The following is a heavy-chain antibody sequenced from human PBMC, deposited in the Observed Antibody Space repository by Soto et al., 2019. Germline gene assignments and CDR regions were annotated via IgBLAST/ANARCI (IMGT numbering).Heavy chain of an antibody. CDR2: INSDGSTT. Sequence: GSLRLSCAASGFTFNTYWMHWVRQAPGKGLVWVSRINSDGSTTNYADPVKGRFTISRDNAKNTVYLQLNSLRAEDTAVYYCASDSSGWFYFDYWGQGALVTVSS. V-gene: IGHV3-74*01. D-gene: IGHD6-19*01. J-gene: IGHJ4*02. CDR1: GFTFNTYW. CDR3: ASDSSGWFYFDY.